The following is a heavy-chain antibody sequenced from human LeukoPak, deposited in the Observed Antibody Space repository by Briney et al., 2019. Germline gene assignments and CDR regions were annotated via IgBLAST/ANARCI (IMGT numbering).Heavy chain of an antibody. CDR2: VNRDGSET. CDR1: GFTLSNHW. V-gene: IGHV3-7*03. J-gene: IGHJ4*02. Sequence: GGSLRLSCAASGFTLSNHWMTWVRQVPGRGPEWVANVNRDGSETYYVDSVKGRFTISRDNAKNSLYLQMNSLRAEDTAVYYCVRDKLTGASRLDYWGQGTLLTVSS. D-gene: IGHD7-27*01. CDR3: VRDKLTGASRLDY.